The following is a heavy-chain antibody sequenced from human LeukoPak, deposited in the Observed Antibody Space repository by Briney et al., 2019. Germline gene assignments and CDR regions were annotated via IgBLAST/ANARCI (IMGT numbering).Heavy chain of an antibody. Sequence: GESLKISCKGSGYSFTSYWIGWGRXMAGEGLEWRGIIYPGDSDTRYSPSFQGQVTISAAKSLNTAYLQWSSLKASGPAMYYCARRSNWNDVGGEFDYWGQGTLVTVSS. J-gene: IGHJ4*02. CDR3: ARRSNWNDVGGEFDY. CDR2: IYPGDSDT. D-gene: IGHD1-1*01. V-gene: IGHV5-51*01. CDR1: GYSFTSYW.